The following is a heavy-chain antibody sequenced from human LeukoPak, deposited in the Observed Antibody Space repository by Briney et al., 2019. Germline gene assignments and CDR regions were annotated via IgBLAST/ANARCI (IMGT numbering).Heavy chain of an antibody. CDR3: SRDKYGDYITAFDI. CDR2: IRGKASGATT. J-gene: IGHJ3*02. CDR1: GFTFSSYA. V-gene: IGHV3-49*04. D-gene: IGHD4-17*01. Sequence: GGSLRRSCAASGFTFSSYAMSWVRQAPGKGLEWVGFIRGKASGATTEYAASVKGRFSISRDESKTIAYLQMNSLKPEDTAVYYCSRDKYGDYITAFDIWGQGTMVTVSS.